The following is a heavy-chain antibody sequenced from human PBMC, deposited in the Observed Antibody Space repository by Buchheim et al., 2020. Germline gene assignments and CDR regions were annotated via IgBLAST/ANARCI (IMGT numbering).Heavy chain of an antibody. D-gene: IGHD3-3*02. CDR2: SSHDGSIE. V-gene: IGHV3-30-3*01. J-gene: IGHJ4*02. CDR1: GFTFSTYT. CDR3: ARELHFCPRLCLSPRLGY. Sequence: QVQLVESGGGVVQPGRSLRLSCAASGFTFSTYTIHWVRQAPGKGLEWVALSSHDGSIEYYADSVKGRFTVSRDNSKNTLFLQMNSLRVEDTAVYYCARELHFCPRLCLSPRLGYWGQGTL.